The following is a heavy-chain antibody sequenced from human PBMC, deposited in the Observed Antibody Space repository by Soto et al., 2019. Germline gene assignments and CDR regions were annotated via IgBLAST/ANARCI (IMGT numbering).Heavy chain of an antibody. J-gene: IGHJ6*02. Sequence: GGSLRLSCAASGFTVSSNYMIWVRQAPGKGLEWVSVIYSGGSTYYADSVKGRFTISRDNSKNTLYLQMNSLRAEDTAVYYCARDQGLSYYYYYGMDVWGQGTTVTVSS. CDR3: ARDQGLSYYYYYGMDV. CDR1: GFTVSSNY. D-gene: IGHD3-10*01. CDR2: IYSGGST. V-gene: IGHV3-53*01.